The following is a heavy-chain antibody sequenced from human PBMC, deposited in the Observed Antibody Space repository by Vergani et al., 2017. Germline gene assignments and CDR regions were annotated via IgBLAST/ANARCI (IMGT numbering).Heavy chain of an antibody. CDR1: GFTFSSYA. Sequence: VQLVESGGGVVQPGRSLRLSCAASGFTFSSYAMHWVRQAPGKGLEYVSAISSNGGSTYYADSVKGRFTISRDNSKNTLYLQMSSLRAEDTAVYYCVKALKKSYYDSSGYYKSWGQGTLVTVSS. CDR2: ISSNGGST. D-gene: IGHD3-22*01. CDR3: VKALKKSYYDSSGYYKS. V-gene: IGHV3-64D*06. J-gene: IGHJ4*02.